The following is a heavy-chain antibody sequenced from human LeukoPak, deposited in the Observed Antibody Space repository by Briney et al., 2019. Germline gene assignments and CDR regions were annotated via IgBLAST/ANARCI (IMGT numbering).Heavy chain of an antibody. CDR2: ISAYNGNT. V-gene: IGHV1-18*04. CDR3: ARRSRDGYNLVVFDY. D-gene: IGHD5-24*01. CDR1: GYTFTGYY. J-gene: IGHJ4*02. Sequence: ASVKVSCKASGYTFTGYYMHWMRQAPGQGIEWMGWISAYNGNTNYAQKLQGRVTMTTDTSTSTAYMELRSLRSDDTAVYYCARRSRDGYNLVVFDYWGQGTLVTVSS.